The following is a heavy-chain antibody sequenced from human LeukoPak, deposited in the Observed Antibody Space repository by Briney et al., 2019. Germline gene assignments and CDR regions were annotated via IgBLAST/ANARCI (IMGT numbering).Heavy chain of an antibody. CDR2: IHYSGST. Sequence: PSETLSLTCTVSGDSITSYHWSWIRQPPGKGLEWIGYIHYSGSTSDNPSLKSRVTISVDTSKNQISLKLGSVTAADTAVYFCARDLHSSAYQGHGWFDPWGQGTLVTVSS. V-gene: IGHV4-59*01. CDR1: GDSITSYH. CDR3: ARDLHSSAYQGHGWFDP. J-gene: IGHJ5*02. D-gene: IGHD3-22*01.